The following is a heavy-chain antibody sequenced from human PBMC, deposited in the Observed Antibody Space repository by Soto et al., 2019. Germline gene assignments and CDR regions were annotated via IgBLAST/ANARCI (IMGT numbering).Heavy chain of an antibody. J-gene: IGHJ5*02. Sequence: QITLKESGPTLVKPTQTLTLTCTFSGFSLSTSGVCVGWIRQPPGTALEWLALIYWDDDKRYSPSLKSRLTITKDTSKNQVVLTMTNMDPVDTATYYCGQGYCSSTSCYGFDPWGQGTLVTVSS. CDR2: IYWDDDK. CDR3: GQGYCSSTSCYGFDP. D-gene: IGHD2-2*01. CDR1: GFSLSTSGVC. V-gene: IGHV2-5*02.